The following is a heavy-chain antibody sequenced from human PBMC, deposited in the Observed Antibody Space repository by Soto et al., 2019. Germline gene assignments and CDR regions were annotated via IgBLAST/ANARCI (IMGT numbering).Heavy chain of an antibody. V-gene: IGHV2-5*02. CDR3: ARLYCSSSSCYMKYKQGYLYF. Sequence: QITLKESGPTLVKPTQTLTLTCTFSGFSLSTSGVGVCWIRQPPGKALEWLALIYWDDDKRYSPSLKSRLTITKDTSKNQLVLKKTNMDPVDTATYYCARLYCSSSSCYMKYKQGYLYFWCQVPLVTVSS. J-gene: IGHJ4*02. CDR1: GFSLSTSGVG. CDR2: IYWDDDK. D-gene: IGHD2-2*01.